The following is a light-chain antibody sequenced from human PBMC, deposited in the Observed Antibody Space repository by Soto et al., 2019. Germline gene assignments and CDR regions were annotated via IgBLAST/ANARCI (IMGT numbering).Light chain of an antibody. CDR1: QSVTSY. J-gene: IGKJ4*01. V-gene: IGKV3-11*01. CDR3: QQRTNWPF. CDR2: DAS. Sequence: EIVLTQSPSTLSLSPGERATLSCRASQSVTSYLAWYQQKPGQAPRLLIYDASNRATGIPARFSGSGSGTDFPLTISSQAPEDFAVYYCQQRTNWPFFGGGTKVEIK.